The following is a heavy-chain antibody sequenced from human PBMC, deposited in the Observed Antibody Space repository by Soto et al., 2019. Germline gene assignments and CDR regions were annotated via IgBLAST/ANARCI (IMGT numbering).Heavy chain of an antibody. D-gene: IGHD3-3*01. V-gene: IGHV4-59*01. CDR2: FYYSGST. CDR3: ARVFEGADTIFGVDTYYYYYYMDV. J-gene: IGHJ6*03. Sequence: SGTLSLTCTFSGGSISSYYXSWVRPPPGKGLEWIGYFYYSGSTNYNPSLKSRVTISVDTSKNQFSLKLSSVTAADTAVYYCARVFEGADTIFGVDTYYYYYYMDVWGQGTTVTVSS. CDR1: GGSISSYY.